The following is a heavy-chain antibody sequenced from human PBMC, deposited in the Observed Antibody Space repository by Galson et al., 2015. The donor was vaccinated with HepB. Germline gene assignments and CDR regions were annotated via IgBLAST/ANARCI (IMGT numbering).Heavy chain of an antibody. Sequence: SLRLSCAASGFTFSSYSMNWVRQAPGKGLEWVSSISGGGSYMFYADSVKGRFTISRDNAKSSLYLQMNSLRAEDTAVYYCARGSGSYDRGYAFDIWGQGTMVTVSS. CDR3: ARGSGSYDRGYAFDI. D-gene: IGHD3-10*01. J-gene: IGHJ3*02. CDR1: GFTFSSYS. CDR2: ISGGGSYM. V-gene: IGHV3-21*01.